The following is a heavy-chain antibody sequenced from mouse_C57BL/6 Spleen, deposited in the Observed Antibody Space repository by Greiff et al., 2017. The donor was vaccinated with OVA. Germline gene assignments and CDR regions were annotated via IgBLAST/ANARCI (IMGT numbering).Heavy chain of an antibody. CDR1: GFTFSSYA. V-gene: IGHV5-4*03. CDR2: ISDGGSYT. J-gene: IGHJ2*01. CDR3: AYGSNYFDY. Sequence: DVMLVESGGGLVKPGGSLKLSCAASGFTFSSYAMSWVRQTPEKRLEWVATISDGGSYTYYPDNVKGRFTIARDNAKNNLYLQMSHLKSEDTAMYYCAYGSNYFDYWGQGTTLTVSS. D-gene: IGHD1-1*01.